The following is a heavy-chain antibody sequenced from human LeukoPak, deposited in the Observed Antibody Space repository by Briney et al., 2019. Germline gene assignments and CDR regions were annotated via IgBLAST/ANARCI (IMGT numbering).Heavy chain of an antibody. V-gene: IGHV3-53*05. Sequence: PGGSLRLSCAASGFTVSSNYMSWVRQAPGKGLEWVSVICSGGSTYYADSVKGRFTISRDNSKNTLYLQMNGLRADDTAVYYCAKDRLGYIVLVPAATEFDYWGQGTLVTVSS. CDR3: AKDRLGYIVLVPAATEFDY. CDR2: ICSGGST. J-gene: IGHJ4*02. CDR1: GFTVSSNY. D-gene: IGHD2-2*01.